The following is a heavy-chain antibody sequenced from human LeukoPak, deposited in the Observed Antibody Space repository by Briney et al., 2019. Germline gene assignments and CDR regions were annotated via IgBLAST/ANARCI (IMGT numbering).Heavy chain of an antibody. CDR3: ARSRSSGGGYFDY. D-gene: IGHD6-13*01. CDR2: ISYDGNNK. J-gene: IGHJ4*02. Sequence: GGSLRLSCAASGFTFSTYAMHWVRQAPGKGLEWAAAISYDGNNKYYADSVKGRFAISRDNSRNTLYLQMNSLRPEDAAVYYCARSRSSGGGYFDYWGQGTLVTVSS. V-gene: IGHV3-30*09. CDR1: GFTFSTYA.